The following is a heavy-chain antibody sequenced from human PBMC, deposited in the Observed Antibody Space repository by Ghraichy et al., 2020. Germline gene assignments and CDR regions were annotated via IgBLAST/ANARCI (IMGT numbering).Heavy chain of an antibody. D-gene: IGHD3-22*01. CDR3: ARRKSYDSSIYYAFDI. V-gene: IGHV4-31*03. Sequence: SETLSLTCTVSGGSISSAAYYWTWIRQHPGKGLEWIGYIYYSGSTYYNPSLKSRVTISVDTSKNQFSLKLSSVTAADTAVYYCARRKSYDSSIYYAFDICGQGTMGTVS. J-gene: IGHJ3*02. CDR2: IYYSGST. CDR1: GGSISSAAYY.